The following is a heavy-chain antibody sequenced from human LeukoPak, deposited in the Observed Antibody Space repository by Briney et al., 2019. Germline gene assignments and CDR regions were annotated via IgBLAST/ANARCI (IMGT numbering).Heavy chain of an antibody. CDR1: GFTFSNYG. Sequence: GGSLRLSCAASGFTFSNYGMHWVRQAPGKGLQWVAFIRYDGSEKYYADSVKGRFIISRDNSKNTLYLQMNSLRVEDTAVYYCAKGREYYCDYWGQGTRVTVSS. V-gene: IGHV3-30*02. CDR2: IRYDGSEK. CDR3: AKGREYYCDY. J-gene: IGHJ4*02.